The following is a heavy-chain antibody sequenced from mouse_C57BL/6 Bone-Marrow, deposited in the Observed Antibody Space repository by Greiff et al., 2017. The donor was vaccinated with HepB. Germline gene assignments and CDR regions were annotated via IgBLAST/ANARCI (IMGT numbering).Heavy chain of an antibody. Sequence: QVQLQQPGAELVKPGASVKLSCKASGYTFTSYWMQWVKQRPGQGLEWIGEIDPSDSYTNYNQKFKGKATLTVATSSSTAYMQLSSLTSEDSAVYYCARGGYYYGSSYVDFDVWGTGTTVTVSS. CDR2: IDPSDSYT. D-gene: IGHD1-1*01. CDR3: ARGGYYYGSSYVDFDV. J-gene: IGHJ1*03. CDR1: GYTFTSYW. V-gene: IGHV1-50*01.